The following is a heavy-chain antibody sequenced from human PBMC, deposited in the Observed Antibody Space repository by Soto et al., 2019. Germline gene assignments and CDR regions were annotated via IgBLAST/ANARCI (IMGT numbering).Heavy chain of an antibody. D-gene: IGHD2-2*01. CDR3: AKNIVCSSTSCYLGGWFDP. V-gene: IGHV3-23*01. CDR1: GFTFSSYA. J-gene: IGHJ5*02. CDR2: ISGSGGST. Sequence: GGSLRLSCAASGFTFSSYAMSWVRQAPGKGLEWVSAISGSGGSTYYADSVKGRFTISRDNSKNTLYLQMNSLRAEDTAVDYCAKNIVCSSTSCYLGGWFDPWGQGTLVTVSS.